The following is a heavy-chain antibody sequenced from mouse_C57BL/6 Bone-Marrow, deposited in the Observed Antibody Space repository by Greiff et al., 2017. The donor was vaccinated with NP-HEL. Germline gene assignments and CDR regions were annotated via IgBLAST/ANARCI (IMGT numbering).Heavy chain of an antibody. D-gene: IGHD2-4*01. J-gene: IGHJ3*01. CDR1: GYAFSSSW. V-gene: IGHV1-82*01. CDR3: ARQRPIYYDYGFAY. CDR2: IYPGDGDT. Sequence: QVQLQQSGPELVKPGASVKISCKASGYAFSSSWMNWVKQRPGKGLEWIGRIYPGDGDTNYNGKFKGKATLTADKSSSTAYMQLSSLTSEDSAVYFCARQRPIYYDYGFAYWGQGTLVTVSA.